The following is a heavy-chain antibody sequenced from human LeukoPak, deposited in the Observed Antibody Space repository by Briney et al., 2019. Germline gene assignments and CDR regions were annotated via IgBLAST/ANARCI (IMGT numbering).Heavy chain of an antibody. V-gene: IGHV3-21*04. Sequence: GGSLRLSCAASGFTFSSYTMNWVRQAPGKGLEWVSSISSSSTYIYSADSVKGRFTISRDNSKNTLYLHMNSLRAEDTAVYYCAKDRRSSGNSLLLEHWGQGTLVTVSS. CDR2: ISSSSTYI. J-gene: IGHJ1*01. CDR3: AKDRRSSGNSLLLEH. CDR1: GFTFSSYT. D-gene: IGHD4-23*01.